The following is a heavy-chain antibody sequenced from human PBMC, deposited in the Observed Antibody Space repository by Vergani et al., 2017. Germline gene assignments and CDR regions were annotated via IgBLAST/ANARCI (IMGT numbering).Heavy chain of an antibody. Sequence: QVQLVESGGGVVQPGRSLRLSCAASGFTFSSYGMHWVRQAPGKGLEWVAVIWYDGSNKYYADSVKGRFTISRDNSKNTLYLQMNSLRAEDTAVYYCAMTSYDFWSVPEDYYYYYMDVWGKGTTVTVSS. V-gene: IGHV3-33*01. J-gene: IGHJ6*03. CDR1: GFTFSSYG. CDR3: AMTSYDFWSVPEDYYYYYMDV. CDR2: IWYDGSNK. D-gene: IGHD3-3*01.